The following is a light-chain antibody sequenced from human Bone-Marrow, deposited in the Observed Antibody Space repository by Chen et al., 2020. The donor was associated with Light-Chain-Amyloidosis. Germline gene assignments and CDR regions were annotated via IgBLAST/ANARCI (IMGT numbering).Light chain of an antibody. CDR2: RDT. CDR1: DLPTKY. J-gene: IGLJ2*01. CDR3: QSADSSGTYEVI. V-gene: IGLV3-25*03. Sequence: SYELTQPPSGSVSPGQTARITCSGDDLPTKYAYWYQQKPGQAPVLGIHRDTERPSGISERFSGSSSGTTATLTISGVQAEDEADYHCQSADSSGTYEVIFGGGTKLTVL.